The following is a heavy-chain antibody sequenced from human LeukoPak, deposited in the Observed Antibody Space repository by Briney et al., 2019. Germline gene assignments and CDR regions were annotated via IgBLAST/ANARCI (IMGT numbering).Heavy chain of an antibody. CDR1: GYTFTSYG. J-gene: IGHJ4*02. D-gene: IGHD6-25*01. V-gene: IGHV1-18*01. CDR2: ISLYDGNT. Sequence: GASVKVSCKASGYTFTSYGISWVRQVPGQGLEWMGWISLYDGNTNYAQKLQGRVTMTTDTSTSSAYMELRSLRSDDTAVYYCARLAASLNVLDYWGQGTLVTVSS. CDR3: ARLAASLNVLDY.